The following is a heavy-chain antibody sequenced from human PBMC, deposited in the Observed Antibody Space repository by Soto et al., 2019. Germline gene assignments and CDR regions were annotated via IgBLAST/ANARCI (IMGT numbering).Heavy chain of an antibody. V-gene: IGHV1-46*01. CDR2: INPSEGRT. CDR3: ARGREYSFGYNWFDP. Sequence: QVQLVQSGAEVRKPGASVKLSCQTSGYPFTSYHMHWVRQAPGQGLEWMGVINPSEGRTRYSQKFEARLTMTRDTSTSTVYMELRSLSSDDTATYFCARGREYSFGYNWFDPWGQGALLTVSS. J-gene: IGHJ5*02. CDR1: GYPFTSYH. D-gene: IGHD4-4*01.